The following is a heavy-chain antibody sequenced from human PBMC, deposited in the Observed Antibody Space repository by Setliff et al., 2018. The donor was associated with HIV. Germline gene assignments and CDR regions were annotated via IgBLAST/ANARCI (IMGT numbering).Heavy chain of an antibody. CDR1: GRSFSGYY. CDR3: ARRIDDSGSFPDKNWFDT. D-gene: IGHD3-10*01. CDR2: INHSGGT. J-gene: IGHJ5*02. Sequence: PSETLSLTCAVYGRSFSGYYWNWIRQSPGKGLEWIGEINHSGGTNYNPSLKSRVTMSIDTSKNQFSLRLTSVTAADTAVYYCARRIDDSGSFPDKNWFDTWGQGSLVTVSS. V-gene: IGHV4-34*01.